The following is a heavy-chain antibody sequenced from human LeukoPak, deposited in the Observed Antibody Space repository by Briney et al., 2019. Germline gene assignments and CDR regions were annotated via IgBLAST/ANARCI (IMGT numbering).Heavy chain of an antibody. CDR3: ARDYN. CDR1: GFTFSSYW. CDR2: INPDGGET. V-gene: IGHV3-7*01. J-gene: IGHJ4*02. Sequence: GGCLRLSCAASGFTFSSYWMNWVRQAPGKGLEWVANINPDGGETYYVHSVKGRLTISRDNAKSSLYLQMNSLRAEDTAVYYCARDYNLGQGTLVTVSS.